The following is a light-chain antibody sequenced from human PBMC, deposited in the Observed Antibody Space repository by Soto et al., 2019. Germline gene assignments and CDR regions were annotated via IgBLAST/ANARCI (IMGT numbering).Light chain of an antibody. CDR1: QSVSSY. V-gene: IGKV3-11*01. CDR2: DAS. CDR3: QQRGT. Sequence: EIVLTQSPATLPLSPGERATLSCRASQSVSSYLAWYQQKPGQAPRLLIYDASNRATGIPARFSGSGSGTDFTLTISSLEPEDFAVYYCQQRGTFGQGTRLEIK. J-gene: IGKJ5*01.